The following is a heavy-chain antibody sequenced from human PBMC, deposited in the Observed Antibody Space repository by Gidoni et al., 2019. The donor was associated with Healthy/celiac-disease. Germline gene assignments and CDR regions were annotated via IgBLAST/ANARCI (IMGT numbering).Heavy chain of an antibody. J-gene: IGHJ4*02. D-gene: IGHD2-15*01. V-gene: IGHV3-9*01. CDR1: GFTFDDYA. Sequence: EVQLVESGGGLVQPGRSLRLSCAASGFTFDDYAMHWVRQAPGKGREWVSGISWNSGSIGYADSVKGRFTISRDNAKNSLFLQMNSLRAEDTALYYCAKDIAGYWSGGSCYSGFDYWGQGTLVTVSS. CDR2: ISWNSGSI. CDR3: AKDIAGYWSGGSCYSGFDY.